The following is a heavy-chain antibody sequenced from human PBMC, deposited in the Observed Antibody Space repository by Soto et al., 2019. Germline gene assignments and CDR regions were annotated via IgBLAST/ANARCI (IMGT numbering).Heavy chain of an antibody. J-gene: IGHJ4*02. Sequence: SVTVSGRASGGTFSSYAISWVRQAPGQGLEWMGGIIPIIGTANYAQKFQGRVTMTADTSTSTGYMELTSLRSDDTAVYYCGTRSPAFDYWGQGTLVTVSS. CDR2: IIPIIGTA. V-gene: IGHV1-69*06. CDR1: GGTFSSYA. CDR3: GTRSPAFDY.